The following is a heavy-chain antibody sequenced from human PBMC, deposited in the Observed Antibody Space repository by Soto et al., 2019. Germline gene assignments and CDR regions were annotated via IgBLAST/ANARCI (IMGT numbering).Heavy chain of an antibody. V-gene: IGHV4-39*01. CDR2: IYYSGST. J-gene: IGHJ6*02. CDR1: GGSISSSSYY. D-gene: IGHD4-4*01. Sequence: PSETLSLTCTVSGGSISSSSYYWGWIRQPPGKGLEWIGSIYYSGSTYYNPSLKSRVTISVDTSKNQFSLKLSSVTAADTAVYYCASRSFYSNSLYYGMDVWGQGTTVTVSS. CDR3: ASRSFYSNSLYYGMDV.